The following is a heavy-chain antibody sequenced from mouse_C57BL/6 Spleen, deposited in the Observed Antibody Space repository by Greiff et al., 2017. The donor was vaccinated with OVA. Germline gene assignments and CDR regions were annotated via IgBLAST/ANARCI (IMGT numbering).Heavy chain of an antibody. CDR2: INPNNGGT. V-gene: IGHV1-26*01. CDR1: GYTFTDYY. CDR3: ARQKRLTPFDY. Sequence: EVQLQQSGPELVKPGASVKISCKASGYTFTDYYMNWVKQSHGKSLEWIGDINPNNGGTSYNQKFKGKATLTVDKSSSTAYMELRSLTSEDSAVYYCARQKRLTPFDYWGQGTTLTVSS. J-gene: IGHJ2*01. D-gene: IGHD1-2*01.